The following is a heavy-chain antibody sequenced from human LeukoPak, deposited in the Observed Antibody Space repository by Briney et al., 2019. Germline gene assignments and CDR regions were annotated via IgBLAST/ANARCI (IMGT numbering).Heavy chain of an antibody. CDR1: GYIFTYYY. CDR3: AKHDGYGSGRWDWFDH. Sequence: ASVKVSCKASGYIFTYYYIHWVRQAPGQGLEWMGGLNPINGDTKYAQKFNGRVTMTRDTSITTAYLELHSLRSDDTAVYYCAKHDGYGSGRWDWFDHWGQGTLVTVSS. D-gene: IGHD3-10*01. J-gene: IGHJ5*02. CDR2: LNPINGDT. V-gene: IGHV1-2*02.